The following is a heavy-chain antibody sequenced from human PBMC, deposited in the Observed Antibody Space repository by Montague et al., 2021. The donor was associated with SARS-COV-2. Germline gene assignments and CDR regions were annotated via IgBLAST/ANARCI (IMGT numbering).Heavy chain of an antibody. J-gene: IGHJ4*02. CDR1: GGSISSYY. CDR2: VHYTGST. Sequence: SETLSLTCEVSGGSISSYYWGWIRQSPGKGLEWIGYVHYTGSTKYNPSLKTRVTLSLDTPKNRFPLKLSSVTAADTAVYYCARAQNTCFIANCVNYFEVWGLGALVTVSS. V-gene: IGHV4-59*01. D-gene: IGHD1-1*01. CDR3: ARAQNTCFIANCVNYFEV.